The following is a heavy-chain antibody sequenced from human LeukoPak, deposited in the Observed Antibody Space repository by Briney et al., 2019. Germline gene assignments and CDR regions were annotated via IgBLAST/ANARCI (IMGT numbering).Heavy chain of an antibody. D-gene: IGHD6-13*01. CDR3: AADAIKKYSTAGHYYMDV. V-gene: IGHV3-23*01. CDR2: ISGSGGST. J-gene: IGHJ6*03. Sequence: GGSLRLSCAASGFTFSSYAMSWVRQAPGKGLEWVSAISGSGGSTYYADSVKGRFTISRDNSKNTLYLQMNSLRTEDTAVYYCAADAIKKYSTAGHYYMDVWGKGTTVTVSS. CDR1: GFTFSSYA.